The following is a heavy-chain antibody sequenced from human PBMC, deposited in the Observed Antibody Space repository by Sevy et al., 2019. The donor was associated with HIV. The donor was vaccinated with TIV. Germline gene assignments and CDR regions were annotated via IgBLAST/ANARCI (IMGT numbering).Heavy chain of an antibody. D-gene: IGHD3-10*02. V-gene: IGHV3-23*01. J-gene: IGHJ6*02. CDR2: IGHNGDNT. Sequence: GGSLRLSCVASGFTFSNYAMTWVRQTPGKGLEWVSGIGHNGDNTHHAGSVKDRFSISRDNSKNTLDLQMNSLRAEDTAVYYCAKGVRLGGPIYYGMDVWGQGTTVTVSS. CDR1: GFTFSNYA. CDR3: AKGVRLGGPIYYGMDV.